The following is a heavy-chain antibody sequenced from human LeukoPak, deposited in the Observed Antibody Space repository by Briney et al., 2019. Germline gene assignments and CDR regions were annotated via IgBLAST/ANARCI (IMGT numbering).Heavy chain of an antibody. CDR1: GGTFSSYA. CDR3: ATTIGARLMYFDY. CDR2: IIPIFGTA. D-gene: IGHD6-6*01. Sequence: SVKVSCKASGGTFSSYAISWVRQAPGQGLEWMGGIIPIFGTANYAQKFQGRVTITADKSTSTAYMELSSLRSEDTAVYYCATTIGARLMYFDYWGQGTLVTVSS. J-gene: IGHJ4*02. V-gene: IGHV1-69*06.